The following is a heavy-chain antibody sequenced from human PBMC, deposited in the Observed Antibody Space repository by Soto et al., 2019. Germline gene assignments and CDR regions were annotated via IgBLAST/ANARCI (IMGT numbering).Heavy chain of an antibody. CDR1: GFTFNNYD. Sequence: EVQMVVSGGDLVQPGGSLRLSCAASGFTFNNYDIHWVRQATGKGLEWVSSIGTAADTYYAESVRGRFTISRENAKNSCYLQMNTLRAEDTAVYYCARGPLRPDIIETRGMFDFWGQGALVTVSS. D-gene: IGHD5-12*01. V-gene: IGHV3-13*01. J-gene: IGHJ4*02. CDR3: ARGPLRPDIIETRGMFDF. CDR2: IGTAADT.